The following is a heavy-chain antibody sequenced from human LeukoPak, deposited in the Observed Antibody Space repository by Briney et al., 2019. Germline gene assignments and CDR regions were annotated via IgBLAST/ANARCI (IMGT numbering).Heavy chain of an antibody. J-gene: IGHJ4*02. CDR1: GGSISSNTYW. V-gene: IGHV4-39*07. Sequence: LETLSLTCSVSGGSISSNTYWWGWIRQPPGKGLEWIGNIFYSGATYYSPSLKSRVSISLDTSKNQFSLNLSSVTAADTAVYYCARVKGYYGSGDFDYWGQGTLVIVSS. D-gene: IGHD3-10*01. CDR2: IFYSGAT. CDR3: ARVKGYYGSGDFDY.